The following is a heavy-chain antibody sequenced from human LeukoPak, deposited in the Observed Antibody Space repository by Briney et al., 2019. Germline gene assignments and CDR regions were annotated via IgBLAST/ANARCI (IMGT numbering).Heavy chain of an antibody. CDR1: GGSFSGYY. D-gene: IGHD1-7*01. J-gene: IGHJ4*02. CDR3: ARDEEAGTMNY. CDR2: INHSGST. Sequence: PSETLSLTCAVYGGSFSGYYWSWIRQPPGKGLEWIGEINHSGSTNYNPSLKSRVTISVDTSKNQFSLKLSSVTAADTAVYYCARDEEAGTMNYWGQGTLVTVSS. V-gene: IGHV4-34*01.